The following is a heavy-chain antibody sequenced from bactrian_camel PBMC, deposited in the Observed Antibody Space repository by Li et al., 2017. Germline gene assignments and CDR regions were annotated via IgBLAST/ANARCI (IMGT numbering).Heavy chain of an antibody. CDR2: ILKTGATT. J-gene: IGHJ4*01. CDR1: GFTFSRAA. CDR3: TRETQWVGYHELAEY. V-gene: IGHV3S42*01. Sequence: VQLVESGGGLVRPGGSLRLSCTTSGFTFSRAAMSWVRQAPGKGLEWVSTILKTGATTRYSDSVKGRFIISRDDAKNTLYLQLNSLTREDSAMYYCTRETQWVGYHELAEYWGQGTQVTVS. D-gene: IGHD5*01.